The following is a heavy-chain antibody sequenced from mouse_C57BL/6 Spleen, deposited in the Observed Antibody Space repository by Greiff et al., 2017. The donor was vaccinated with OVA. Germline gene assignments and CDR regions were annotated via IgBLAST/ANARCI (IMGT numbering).Heavy chain of an antibody. CDR2: IRLKSDNYAT. CDR3: TGSTVVARDYFDY. V-gene: IGHV6-3*01. CDR1: GFTFSNYW. Sequence: EVQLVESGGGLVQPGGSMKLSCVASGFTFSNYWMNWVRQSPEKGLEWVAQIRLKSDNYATHYAESVKGRFTISRDDSKSSVYLQMNNLRAEDTGIYYCTGSTVVARDYFDYWGQGTTLTVSS. J-gene: IGHJ2*01. D-gene: IGHD1-1*01.